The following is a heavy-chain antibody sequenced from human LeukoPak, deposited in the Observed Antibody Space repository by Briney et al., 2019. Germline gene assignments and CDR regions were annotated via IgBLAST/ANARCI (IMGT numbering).Heavy chain of an antibody. CDR1: EGTFTNYT. D-gene: IGHD4-17*01. CDR3: ARDNGDYVYY. Sequence: ASVKVSCKASEGTFTNYTFSWVRQAPGQGLEWMGWISAYNGNTNYAQKLQGRVTMTTDTSTSTAYMELRSLRSDDTAVYYCARDNGDYVYYWGQGTLVTVSS. J-gene: IGHJ4*02. CDR2: ISAYNGNT. V-gene: IGHV1-18*01.